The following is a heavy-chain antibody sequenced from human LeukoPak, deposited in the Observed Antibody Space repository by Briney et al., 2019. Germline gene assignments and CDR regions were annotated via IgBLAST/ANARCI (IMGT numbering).Heavy chain of an antibody. CDR3: ATLSRYCSSTSCYTDFDY. D-gene: IGHD2-2*02. J-gene: IGHJ4*02. Sequence: SETLSLTCAVYCGSFSGYYWSWIRQPPGKGLEWIGEINHSGSTNYNPSLKSRVTISVDTSKNQFSLKLSSVTAADTAVYYCATLSRYCSSTSCYTDFDYWGQGTLVTVSS. CDR1: CGSFSGYY. CDR2: INHSGST. V-gene: IGHV4-34*01.